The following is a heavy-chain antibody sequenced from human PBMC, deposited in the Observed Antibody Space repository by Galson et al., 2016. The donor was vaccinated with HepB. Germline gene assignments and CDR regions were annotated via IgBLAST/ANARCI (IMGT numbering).Heavy chain of an antibody. CDR2: INWSGDKR. CDR1: GFSIGDYA. J-gene: IGHJ2*01. D-gene: IGHD6-19*01. Sequence: SLRLSCAASGFSIGDYAMHWVRQVPGKGLEWVSGINWSGDKRDYVDSVRGRLTISRDNAENSAFLQMDSLRPEDTGLYFCAQGGLRGGVARNWYFGLWGRGTLVTASS. V-gene: IGHV3-9*01. CDR3: AQGGLRGGVARNWYFGL.